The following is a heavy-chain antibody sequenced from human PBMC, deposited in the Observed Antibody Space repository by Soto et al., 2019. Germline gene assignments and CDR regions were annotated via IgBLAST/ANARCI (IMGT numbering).Heavy chain of an antibody. CDR2: IYYSGST. CDR3: ARDHDFWSGYYTLYYYYGMDV. Sequence: LSLTCTVSGGSVSSGSYYWSWIRQPPGKGLEWIGYIYYSGSTNYNPSLKSRVTISVDTSKNQFSLKLSSVTAADTAVYYCARDHDFWSGYYTLYYYYGMDVWGQGTTVTVSS. D-gene: IGHD3-3*01. CDR1: GGSVSSGSYY. V-gene: IGHV4-61*01. J-gene: IGHJ6*02.